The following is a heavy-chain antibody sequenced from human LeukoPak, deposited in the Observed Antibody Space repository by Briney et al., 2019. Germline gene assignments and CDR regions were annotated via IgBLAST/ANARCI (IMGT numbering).Heavy chain of an antibody. V-gene: IGHV3-53*01. CDR3: ARIVATIDYFDY. D-gene: IGHD5-12*01. J-gene: IGHJ4*02. Sequence: GGSLRLSCAASGFTVSSNYMNWVRQAPGKGLEWVSVIYSGGSTYYADSVKGRFTISRDNSKNTLYLQMNSLRAEDTAVYYCARIVATIDYFDYWGQGTLVTVSS. CDR2: IYSGGST. CDR1: GFTVSSNY.